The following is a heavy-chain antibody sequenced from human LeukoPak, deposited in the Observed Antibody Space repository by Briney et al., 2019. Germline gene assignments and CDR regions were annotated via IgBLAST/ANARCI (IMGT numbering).Heavy chain of an antibody. CDR2: IRYDGSNK. D-gene: IGHD1-26*01. J-gene: IGHJ4*02. CDR3: AKGSGSYHYPFDY. V-gene: IGHV3-30*02. CDR1: GFTFSSYG. Sequence: GGSLRLSCAASGFTFSSYGMHWVRQAPGKGLEWVAFIRYDGSNKYYADSVKGRFTIPRDNSKNTLYLQMNSLRAEDTAVYYCAKGSGSYHYPFDYWGQGTLVTVSS.